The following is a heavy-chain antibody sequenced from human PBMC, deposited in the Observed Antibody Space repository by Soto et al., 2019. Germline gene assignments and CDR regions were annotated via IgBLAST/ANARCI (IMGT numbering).Heavy chain of an antibody. D-gene: IGHD3-10*01. CDR3: ARKPYYYGSGSYSWFDP. CDR2: IYYSGST. CDR1: GGSISSYY. Sequence: PSETLSLTCTVSGGSISSYYWSWIRQPPGKGLEWIGYIYYSGSTNYNPSLKSRVTISVDTSKNQFSLKLSSVTAADTAVYYCARKPYYYGSGSYSWFDPWGQGTLVTVSS. J-gene: IGHJ5*02. V-gene: IGHV4-59*01.